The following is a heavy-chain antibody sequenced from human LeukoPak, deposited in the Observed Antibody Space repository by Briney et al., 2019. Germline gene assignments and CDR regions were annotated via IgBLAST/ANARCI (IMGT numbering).Heavy chain of an antibody. D-gene: IGHD6-13*01. CDR2: IYYSGST. J-gene: IGHJ3*02. Sequence: PSETLSLTCTVSGGSISSSSYYWGWIRQPPGKGLEWIGSIYYSGSTYYNPSLKSRVTISVDTSKNQFSLKLSSVTAADTAVYYCARDFLAAAGNGAFDIWGQGTMVTVSS. CDR1: GGSISSSSYY. V-gene: IGHV4-39*07. CDR3: ARDFLAAAGNGAFDI.